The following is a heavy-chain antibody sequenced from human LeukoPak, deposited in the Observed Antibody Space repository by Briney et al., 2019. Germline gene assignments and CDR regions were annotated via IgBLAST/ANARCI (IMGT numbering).Heavy chain of an antibody. CDR3: ARVEWQQLARGPFDY. CDR2: INPNSGGT. D-gene: IGHD6-13*01. Sequence: ASVKVSCKASGYTFTDYYMHWVRRAPGQGLEWMGLINPNSGGTKYAQNFQDRVTITRDTSISTAYMELSRLRSDDTAVYYCARVEWQQLARGPFDYWGQGTLVTVSS. CDR1: GYTFTDYY. J-gene: IGHJ4*02. V-gene: IGHV1-2*02.